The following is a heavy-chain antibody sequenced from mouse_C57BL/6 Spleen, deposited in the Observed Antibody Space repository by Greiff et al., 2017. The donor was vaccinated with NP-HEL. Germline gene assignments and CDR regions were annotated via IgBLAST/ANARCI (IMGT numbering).Heavy chain of an antibody. Sequence: VQLQQSGPELVKPGASVKISCKASGYAFSSSWMNWVKQRPGKGLEWIGRIYPGDGDTNYNGKFKGKATLTADKSSSTAYMQLSSLTSEDSAVYFCARGATGTDYWGQGTTLTVSS. V-gene: IGHV1-82*01. J-gene: IGHJ2*01. CDR2: IYPGDGDT. CDR1: GYAFSSSW. D-gene: IGHD4-1*01. CDR3: ARGATGTDY.